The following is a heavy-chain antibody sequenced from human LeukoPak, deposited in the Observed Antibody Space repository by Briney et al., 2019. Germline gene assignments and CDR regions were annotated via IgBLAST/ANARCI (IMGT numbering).Heavy chain of an antibody. Sequence: GGSLRLSCAASGFTFSSSSMSWVRQAPGKGLEWVSYISGSSGIIYYADSVKGRFTISRDNSKNTLYLQMNSLRAEDTAVYNCVRAICSSTSCQLPDWLVRSAPFDYWGQGTLVTVSS. J-gene: IGHJ4*02. CDR1: GFTFSSSS. CDR3: VRAICSSTSCQLPDWLVRSAPFDY. V-gene: IGHV3-48*01. D-gene: IGHD2-2*01. CDR2: ISGSSGII.